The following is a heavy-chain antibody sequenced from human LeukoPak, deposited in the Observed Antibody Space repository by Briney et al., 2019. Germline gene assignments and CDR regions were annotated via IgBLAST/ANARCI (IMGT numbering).Heavy chain of an antibody. D-gene: IGHD3-22*01. CDR1: GFTFSSYW. J-gene: IGHJ4*02. CDR3: AKDPASSGSYYPDY. Sequence: GGSLRLSCAASGFTFSSYWMSWVRQAPGKGLEWVANIKQDGSEKYYADSVKGRFTISRDNAKNSLYLQMNSLRAEDTALYYCAKDPASSGSYYPDYWGQGTLVTVSS. CDR2: IKQDGSEK. V-gene: IGHV3-7*03.